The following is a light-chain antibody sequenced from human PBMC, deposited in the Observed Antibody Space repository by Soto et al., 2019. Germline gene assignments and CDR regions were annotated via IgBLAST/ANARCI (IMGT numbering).Light chain of an antibody. V-gene: IGLV1-40*01. J-gene: IGLJ1*01. CDR3: AAWDDSLNGYV. Sequence: QSVLTQPPSGSEAPGQRVTISCTGSSSNIGGGYDVHWFQQLPGTAPKLLFYGKNNRPSGVPDRFSGSKSGTSASLAISGLQSEDEADYYCAAWDDSLNGYVFGTGTKVTVL. CDR1: SSNIGGGYD. CDR2: GKN.